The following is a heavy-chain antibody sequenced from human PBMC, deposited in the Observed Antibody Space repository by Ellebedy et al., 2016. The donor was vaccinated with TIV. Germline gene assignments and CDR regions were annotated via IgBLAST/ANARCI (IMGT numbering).Heavy chain of an antibody. CDR2: IFYTGGA. J-gene: IGHJ4*02. V-gene: IGHV4-39*07. Sequence: SETLSLTCIVSGDSISKGNNYWGWIRQPPGKELEWIGTIFYTGGAYYNPSLKSRVTISIDTSKNQFSLKLNPVTAADTAMYYCASDTRTTWFFYWGQGTLVTVSS. CDR1: GDSISKGNNY. CDR3: ASDTRTTWFFY. D-gene: IGHD6-13*01.